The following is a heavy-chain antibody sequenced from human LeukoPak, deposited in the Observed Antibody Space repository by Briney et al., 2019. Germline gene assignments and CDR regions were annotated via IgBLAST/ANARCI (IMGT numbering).Heavy chain of an antibody. V-gene: IGHV1-69*13. CDR2: IIPLFGTA. CDR3: ARGRGQYSSGWYYFDY. CDR1: GGTLSSYA. Sequence: SVKVSCKASGGTLSSYAISWVRQAPGQGLEWMGGIIPLFGTANYAQKFQGRVTITAVESMSTAYMELSSLRSEDTAVYYCARGRGQYSSGWYYFDYWGQGTLVTVSS. J-gene: IGHJ4*02. D-gene: IGHD6-19*01.